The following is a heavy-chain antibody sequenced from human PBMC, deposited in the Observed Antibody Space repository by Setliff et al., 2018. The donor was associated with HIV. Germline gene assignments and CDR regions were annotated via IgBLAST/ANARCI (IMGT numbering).Heavy chain of an antibody. Sequence: SETLSLTCTVSGGSISSYYWSWIRQPAGKGLEWIGRIYTSGNTNYNPSLKSRKSRVTISVDTFKNQFYLKLSSVTAADTVVYYCARVFVDTAVLRVLEYYFDSWGRGTLVTVSS. CDR2: IYTSGNT. J-gene: IGHJ4*02. CDR1: GGSISSYY. D-gene: IGHD5-18*01. CDR3: ARVFVDTAVLRVLEYYFDS. V-gene: IGHV4-4*07.